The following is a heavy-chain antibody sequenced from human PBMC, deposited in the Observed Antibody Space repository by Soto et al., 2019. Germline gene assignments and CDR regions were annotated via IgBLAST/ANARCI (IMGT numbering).Heavy chain of an antibody. J-gene: IGHJ4*02. D-gene: IGHD2-15*01. CDR3: ARDLAKGGGSAGFDY. CDR2: INPNSGGT. Sequence: QVQLVQSGAEVKKPGASVNVSCKASGYTFTGYYIHWVRQAPGQGLEWMGWINPNSGGTKYPQKFQGRATMTRDTSIRTVYMSLTVLKSEDTAVYFCARDLAKGGGSAGFDYWGQGTLVAVAS. V-gene: IGHV1-2*02. CDR1: GYTFTGYY.